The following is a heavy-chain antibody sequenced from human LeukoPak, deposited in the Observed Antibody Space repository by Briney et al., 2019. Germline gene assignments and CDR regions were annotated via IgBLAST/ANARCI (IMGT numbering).Heavy chain of an antibody. J-gene: IGHJ4*02. CDR1: GFTFNTYS. D-gene: IGHD1-26*01. CDR3: ARDDERDYTNLVGATLDY. Sequence: GGSLRLSCAASGFTFNTYSMHWVRNAPGKSLEWVSSISSTNTYIYYADSEMGRSTTLRDNAKNSLYLQMNSLRAEDTAVYYCARDDERDYTNLVGATLDYWGRGTLVTVSS. CDR2: ISSTNTYI. V-gene: IGHV3-21*01.